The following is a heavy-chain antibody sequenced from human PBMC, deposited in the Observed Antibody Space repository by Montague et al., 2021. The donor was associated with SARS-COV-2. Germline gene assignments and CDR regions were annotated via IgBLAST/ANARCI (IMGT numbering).Heavy chain of an antibody. V-gene: IGHV4-39*01. CDR2: IRYSGST. D-gene: IGHD5-12*01. CDR1: GGSISSRSYY. J-gene: IGHJ3*02. CDR3: ARHGDSGYEPDGFHI. Sequence: SETLSLTCTVSGGSISSRSYYWGWIRQSPGMGLEWIGSIRYSGSTFYNPSLKSRVTISVDTSKNQFSLRVSGVTAEDTTVYFCARHGDSGYEPDGFHIWGQGTRVTVSS.